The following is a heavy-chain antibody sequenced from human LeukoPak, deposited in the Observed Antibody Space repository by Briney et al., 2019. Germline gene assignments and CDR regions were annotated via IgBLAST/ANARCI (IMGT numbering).Heavy chain of an antibody. CDR1: GGSISSSSYY. D-gene: IGHD1-26*01. V-gene: IGHV4-39*01. CDR3: ARHFGRGATTVVSRMGKDYYYYGMDV. Sequence: PSETLSLTCTVSGGSISSSSYYWGWIRQPPGTGLEWIGSIYYSGSTYYNPSLKSRVTISVDTSKNQFSLKLSSVTAADTAVYYCARHFGRGATTVVSRMGKDYYYYGMDVWGQGTTVTVSS. J-gene: IGHJ6*02. CDR2: IYYSGST.